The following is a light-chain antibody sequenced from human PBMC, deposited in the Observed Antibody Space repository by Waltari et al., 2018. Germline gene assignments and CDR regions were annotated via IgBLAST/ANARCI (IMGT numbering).Light chain of an antibody. Sequence: QSALTQPPSASGSPGQSFTISCPGTRGDIGNYDPVPWYQQHPGTAPKVIVYAVTKRPSGVPDRFSGSKSGDTAFLTVSGLQAEDEADYYCSSYAGNYIYVFGTGTEVTVL. J-gene: IGLJ1*01. V-gene: IGLV2-8*01. CDR1: RGDIGNYDP. CDR2: AVT. CDR3: SSYAGNYIYV.